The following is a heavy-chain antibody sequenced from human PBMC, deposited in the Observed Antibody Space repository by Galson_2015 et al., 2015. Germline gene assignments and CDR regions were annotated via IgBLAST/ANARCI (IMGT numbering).Heavy chain of an antibody. V-gene: IGHV3-30*18. D-gene: IGHD3-10*01. CDR2: LSYDGTTK. Sequence: SLRLSCAASGFSLTNLGMHWFRQAPGKGLEWVTFLSYDGTTKYSADSVRGRFTVSRDNSKNMLFLEMNSLRPEDTAVYYCAKDQIMKYNYGSGACHYWGQGTLVTVSS. CDR1: GFSLTNLG. J-gene: IGHJ4*02. CDR3: AKDQIMKYNYGSGACHY.